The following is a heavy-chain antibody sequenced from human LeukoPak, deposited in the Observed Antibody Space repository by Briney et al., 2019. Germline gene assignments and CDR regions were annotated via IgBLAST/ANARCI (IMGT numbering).Heavy chain of an antibody. CDR1: GGSFSGYY. J-gene: IGHJ5*02. V-gene: IGHV4-34*01. CDR3: ARDLHPYYYDSSGYPRNWFDP. Sequence: SETLSLTCAVYGGSFSGYYWSWIRQPPGKGLEWIGEINHSGSTNYNPSLKSRVTISVDTSKNQFSLKLSSVTAADTAVYYCARDLHPYYYDSSGYPRNWFDPWGQGTLVTVSS. D-gene: IGHD3-22*01. CDR2: INHSGST.